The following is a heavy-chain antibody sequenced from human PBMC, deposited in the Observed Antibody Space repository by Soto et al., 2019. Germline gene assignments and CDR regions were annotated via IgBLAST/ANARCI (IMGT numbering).Heavy chain of an antibody. CDR1: GDTFTNYW. CDR2: IDPSDSYS. V-gene: IGHV5-10-1*01. Sequence: PGESLKISCKGSGDTFTNYWISWVRQMPGKGLEWMGRIDPSDSYSNNTPSFQGDVTISADKSISTAYLQWSSLKASDTAIYYCARHPKDMAIHYQYYGMDVWGQGTTVTVSS. J-gene: IGHJ6*02. CDR3: ARHPKDMAIHYQYYGMDV.